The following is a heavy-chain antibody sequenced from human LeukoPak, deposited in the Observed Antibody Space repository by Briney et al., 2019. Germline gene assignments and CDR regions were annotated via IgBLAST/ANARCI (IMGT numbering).Heavy chain of an antibody. CDR1: GFTFSDYG. CDR3: AKDRMVIYYFDY. D-gene: IGHD2-21*01. V-gene: IGHV3-30*02. J-gene: IGHJ4*02. CDR2: IQYDGSNK. Sequence: GGSLRLSCAASGFTFSDYGIHWVRQAPGKGLAWVGFIQYDGSNKYYTDSVKGRFTISRDNSQNTVYLQMNSLRVDDTAVYYCAKDRMVIYYFDYWGQGTLVTVSS.